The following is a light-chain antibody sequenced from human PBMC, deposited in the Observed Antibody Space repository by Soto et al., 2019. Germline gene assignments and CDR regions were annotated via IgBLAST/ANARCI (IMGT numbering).Light chain of an antibody. Sequence: EIVLTQSPATLSLSPGERATLSCRASQSVSSYLAWYQQKPGQAPRLLIYDASNRATGIPARFSGSGSGTDFTLTISSLEPEDFAVYYCQQRSNWPPRITFGKRTRLEIK. V-gene: IGKV3-11*01. CDR1: QSVSSY. CDR3: QQRSNWPPRIT. CDR2: DAS. J-gene: IGKJ5*01.